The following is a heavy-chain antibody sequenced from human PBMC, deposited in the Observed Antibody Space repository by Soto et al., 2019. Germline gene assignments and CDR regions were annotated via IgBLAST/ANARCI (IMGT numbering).Heavy chain of an antibody. J-gene: IGHJ3*02. CDR1: GFSVSNNF. CDR2: IYSGGNT. CDR3: ARDPGKNFI. Sequence: EVQLVESGGGLVQPGGSLRLSCAVSGFSVSNNFWSWVRQAPGKGLEWVSLIYSGGNTYYADSVKGRFTISRDNSKNTVYLQMNSLRAEDTAVYYCARDPGKNFIWGQGTMVTVSS. V-gene: IGHV3-66*01.